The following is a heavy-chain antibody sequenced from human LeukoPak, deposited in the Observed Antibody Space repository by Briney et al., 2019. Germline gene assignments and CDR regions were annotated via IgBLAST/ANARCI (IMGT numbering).Heavy chain of an antibody. CDR1: GGSFSGYY. V-gene: IGHV4-34*01. Sequence: SETLSLTCAVYGGSFSGYYWSWIRQPPGKGLEWIGEINHSGSTNYNPSLTSRGTISVDTSKNQFSLKLSSVTAADTAVYYCARGGYYMDVWGKGTTVTVSS. CDR3: ARGGYYMDV. CDR2: INHSGST. J-gene: IGHJ6*03.